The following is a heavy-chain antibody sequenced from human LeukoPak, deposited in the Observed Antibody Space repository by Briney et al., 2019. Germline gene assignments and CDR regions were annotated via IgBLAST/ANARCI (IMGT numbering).Heavy chain of an antibody. D-gene: IGHD7-27*01. CDR2: IYYSGST. V-gene: IGHV4-59*01. J-gene: IGHJ4*02. CDR1: GGSISSYY. Sequence: PSETLSLTCTVSGGSISSYYWSWIRQPPGKGLEWIGYIYYSGSTNYNPSLKSRVTISVDTSKNQFSLKLSSVTAADTAVYYCARVPGDYYFDYWGLGTLVTVSS. CDR3: ARVPGDYYFDY.